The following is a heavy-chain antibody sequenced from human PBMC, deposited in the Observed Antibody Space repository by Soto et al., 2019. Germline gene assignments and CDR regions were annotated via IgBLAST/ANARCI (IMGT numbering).Heavy chain of an antibody. J-gene: IGHJ4*02. D-gene: IGHD3-3*01. CDR2: ISWNVGSI. Sequence: EVQLVESGGGLVQPGRSLRLSCAASGFTFDDSAMHWVRQAPGKGLEWVSGISWNVGSIAYADSVKGRFTISRDNAKNYLYLQMNSLKSEDTALYYCAKGVAGWYYFDYWGQGTLVTVSS. CDR1: GFTFDDSA. CDR3: AKGVAGWYYFDY. V-gene: IGHV3-9*01.